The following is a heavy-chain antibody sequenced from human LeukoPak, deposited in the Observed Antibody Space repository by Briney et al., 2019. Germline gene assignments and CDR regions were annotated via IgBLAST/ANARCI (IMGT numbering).Heavy chain of an antibody. CDR1: GYTFTSYA. V-gene: IGHV7-4-1*02. J-gene: IGHJ3*02. D-gene: IGHD3-10*01. CDR2: INTNTGNP. Sequence: ASVTVSCKASGYTFTSYAMNWVRQAPGQGLEWMGWINTNTGNPTYAQGFTGRFVFSLDTSVSTAYLQISSLKAEDTAVYYCARGGRRYYGSGSYYNAGAFDIWGQGTMVTVSS. CDR3: ARGGRRYYGSGSYYNAGAFDI.